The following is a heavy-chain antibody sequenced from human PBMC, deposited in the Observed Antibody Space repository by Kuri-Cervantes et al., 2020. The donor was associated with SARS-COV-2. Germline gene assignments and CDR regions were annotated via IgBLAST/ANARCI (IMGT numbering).Heavy chain of an antibody. CDR2: MNPNSGGT. D-gene: IGHD3-22*01. J-gene: IGHJ6*02. Sequence: ASVKVSCKASRYSFTGYYMHWVRRAPGQGLEWMGWMNPNSGGTNYAQKFQGGVTMTRDTSTSTVYMELSSLRSEDTAVYYCARDRQVVVISDGMDVWGQGTTVTVSS. CDR3: ARDRQVVVISDGMDV. CDR1: RYSFTGYY. V-gene: IGHV1-2*02.